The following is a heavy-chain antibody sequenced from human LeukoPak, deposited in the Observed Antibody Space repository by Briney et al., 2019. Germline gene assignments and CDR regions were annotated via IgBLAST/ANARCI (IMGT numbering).Heavy chain of an antibody. D-gene: IGHD4-17*01. CDR1: GGPISSYY. CDR2: IYYSGST. J-gene: IGHJ4*02. CDR3: ARDSPDYGDYAGSV. Sequence: SETLSLTCTVSGGPISSYYWSWIRQPPGKGLEWIGYIYYSGSTNYNPSLKSRVTISVDTSKNQFSLKLSSVTAADTAVYYCARDSPDYGDYAGSVWGQGTLVTVSS. V-gene: IGHV4-59*01.